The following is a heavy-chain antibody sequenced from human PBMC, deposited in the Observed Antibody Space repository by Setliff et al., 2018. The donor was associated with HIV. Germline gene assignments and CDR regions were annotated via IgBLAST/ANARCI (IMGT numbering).Heavy chain of an antibody. CDR2: MYHSGTA. CDR3: ARHEITMVRGVTIKAGYSFDY. J-gene: IGHJ4*02. CDR1: GYSISSGYY. V-gene: IGHV4-38-2*02. Sequence: PSETLSLTCTVSGYSISSGYYWGWIRQPPGKGLEWIGSMYHSGTAFHNPSLKSRVTISVDTSKKRFSLKLSSVTAADTAVYYCARHEITMVRGVTIKAGYSFDYWGQGTLVTVSS. D-gene: IGHD3-10*01.